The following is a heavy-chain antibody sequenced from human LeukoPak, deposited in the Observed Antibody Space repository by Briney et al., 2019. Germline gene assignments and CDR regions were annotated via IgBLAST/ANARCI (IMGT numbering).Heavy chain of an antibody. CDR1: GVSISSSSYY. Sequence: SETLSLTCTVSGVSISSSSYYWGWIRQPPGKGLEWIGSIYYSGSTYYNPSLKSRVTTSVDTSKNQFSLKLSSVTAADTAIYYCARVLSDSSGYNFEYWGQGTLVTVSS. J-gene: IGHJ4*02. CDR2: IYYSGST. CDR3: ARVLSDSSGYNFEY. D-gene: IGHD5-18*01. V-gene: IGHV4-39*07.